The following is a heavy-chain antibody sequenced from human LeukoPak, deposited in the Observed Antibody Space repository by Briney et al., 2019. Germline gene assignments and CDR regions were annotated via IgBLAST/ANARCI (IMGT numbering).Heavy chain of an antibody. CDR2: IKQDGSEK. J-gene: IGHJ3*02. CDR1: GFTFSSYW. D-gene: IGHD3-9*01. CDR3: ARAAPPYYDILTGYPVRDYAFDI. Sequence: PGGSLRLSCAASGFTFSSYWMSWVRQAPGKGLEWVANIKQDGSEKYYVDSVKGRFTISRDNAKNSLYLQMNSLRAEDTAVYYCARAAPPYYDILTGYPVRDYAFDIWGQGTMVTVSS. V-gene: IGHV3-7*01.